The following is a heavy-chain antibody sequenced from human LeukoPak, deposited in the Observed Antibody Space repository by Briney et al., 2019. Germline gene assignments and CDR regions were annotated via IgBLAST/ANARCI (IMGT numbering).Heavy chain of an antibody. CDR2: ISSNGGST. D-gene: IGHD3-3*01. Sequence: GGSLRLSCAASGFTFSSYAMHWVRQAPGKGLEYVSGISSNGGSTYYANSVKGRFTIPRDNSKDTLYLQMGSLRAEDMAVYYCARASSWSGLDYWGQGTLVTVSS. V-gene: IGHV3-64*01. CDR3: ARASSWSGLDY. J-gene: IGHJ4*02. CDR1: GFTFSSYA.